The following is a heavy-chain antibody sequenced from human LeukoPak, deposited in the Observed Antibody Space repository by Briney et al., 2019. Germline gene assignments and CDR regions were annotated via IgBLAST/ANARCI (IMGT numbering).Heavy chain of an antibody. CDR3: AKWGFGELFYYYYYMDV. CDR2: ISGSGGST. CDR1: GFTFSSYA. V-gene: IGHV3-23*01. Sequence: GGSLRLSCAASGFTFSSYAMSWVRKAPGKGLEWVSAISGSGGSTYYADSVKGRFTISRDNSKNTLYLQMNSLRAEDTAVYYCAKWGFGELFYYYYYMDVWGKGTTVTVSS. J-gene: IGHJ6*03. D-gene: IGHD3-10*01.